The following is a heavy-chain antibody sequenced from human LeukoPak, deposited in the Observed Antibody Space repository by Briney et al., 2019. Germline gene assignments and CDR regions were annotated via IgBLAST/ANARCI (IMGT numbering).Heavy chain of an antibody. CDR1: GFTFSSYA. V-gene: IGHV3-23*01. CDR2: ISVSGGST. Sequence: GGSLRLSCAASGFTFSSYAMSWVRQAPGKGLEWVSGISVSGGSTCYADSVKGRFTISRDNSKNTVYLQMNSLRADDTDVYYCAKADFCRGGTCYDFDYWGQGTLISVSS. D-gene: IGHD3-3*01. J-gene: IGHJ4*02. CDR3: AKADFCRGGTCYDFDY.